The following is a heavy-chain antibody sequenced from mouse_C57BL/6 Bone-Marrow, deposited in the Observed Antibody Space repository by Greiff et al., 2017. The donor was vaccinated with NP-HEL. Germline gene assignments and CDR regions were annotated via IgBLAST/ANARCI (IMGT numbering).Heavy chain of an antibody. J-gene: IGHJ2*01. V-gene: IGHV5-4*01. Sequence: EVQLVESGGGLVKPGGSLKLSCAASGFTFSSYAMSWVRQTPEKRLEWVATISDGGSYTYYPDNVKGRFTISRDNANNLYLQMSHLKSEDTAMYYCARDGDYWGQGTTLTVSS. CDR2: ISDGGSYT. CDR3: ARDGDY. CDR1: GFTFSSYA.